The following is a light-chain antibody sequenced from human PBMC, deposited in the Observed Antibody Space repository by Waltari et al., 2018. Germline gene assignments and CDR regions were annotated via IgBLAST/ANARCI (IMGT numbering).Light chain of an antibody. CDR2: RAS. CDR1: QNLLYSSNNKNH. CDR3: QQYYNSPST. Sequence: DIVMTQSPDSLAVCLGERATVNCKPSQNLLYSSNNKNHLAWYQQKPGQAPKLLIYRASTRESGVPDRFSGSGSGTDFTLTISSLQAEDVAVYYCQQYYNSPSTFGQGTKLEIK. V-gene: IGKV4-1*01. J-gene: IGKJ2*01.